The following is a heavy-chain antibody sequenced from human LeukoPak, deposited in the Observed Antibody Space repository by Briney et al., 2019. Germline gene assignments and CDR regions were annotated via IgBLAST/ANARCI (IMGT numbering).Heavy chain of an antibody. CDR2: ISSSGSTI. CDR1: GFTFSSYE. V-gene: IGHV3-48*03. Sequence: PGGSLRLSCAASGFTFSSYEMNWVRQAPGKGLEWVSYISSSGSTIYYADSVKGRFTISRDNAKNSLYLQMNSLRAEDTAVYYCARDRREIKLWPREYYYYYMDVWGKGTTVTISS. CDR3: ARDRREIKLWPREYYYYYMDV. J-gene: IGHJ6*03. D-gene: IGHD5-18*01.